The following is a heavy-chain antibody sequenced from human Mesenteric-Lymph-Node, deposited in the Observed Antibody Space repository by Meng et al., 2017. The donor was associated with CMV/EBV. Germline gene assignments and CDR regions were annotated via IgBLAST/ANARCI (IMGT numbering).Heavy chain of an antibody. CDR3: TTDYYGSESYSKGVLVY. Sequence: GESLKISCAASGFTFSNAWMSWVRQAPGKGLEWVGRIKSKTDGGTTDYAAPVKGRFTISRDDSKNTLYLQMNSLKTEDTAVYYCTTDYYGSESYSKGVLVYWGQGTLVTVSS. CDR2: IKSKTDGGTT. J-gene: IGHJ4*02. V-gene: IGHV3-15*01. D-gene: IGHD3-10*01. CDR1: GFTFSNAW.